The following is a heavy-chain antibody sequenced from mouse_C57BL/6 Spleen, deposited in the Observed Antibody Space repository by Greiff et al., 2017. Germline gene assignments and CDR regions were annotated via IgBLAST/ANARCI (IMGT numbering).Heavy chain of an antibody. V-gene: IGHV1-18*01. CDR1: GYTFTDYN. D-gene: IGHD2-10*01. CDR3: ARDLGPYYGNYPFAY. Sequence: VQLQQSGPELVKPGASVKIPCKASGYTFTDYNMDWVKQSHGKSLEWIGDINPNNGGTIYNQKFKGKATLTVDKSSSTAYMELRSLTSEDTAVYYCARDLGPYYGNYPFAYWGQGTLVTVSA. J-gene: IGHJ3*01. CDR2: INPNNGGT.